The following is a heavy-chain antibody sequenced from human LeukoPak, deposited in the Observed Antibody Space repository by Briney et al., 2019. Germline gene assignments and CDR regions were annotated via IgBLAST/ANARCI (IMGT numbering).Heavy chain of an antibody. D-gene: IGHD1-26*01. CDR2: ISWNSGSI. CDR3: ARDKEKGSTSGSSFHL. J-gene: IGHJ3*01. Sequence: PGRSLRLSCAASGFTFDDYAMHWVRQAPGKGLEWVSGISWNSGSIGYADSVKGRFTISRDNAKNSLYLQMNSLRAEDTGVYYCARDKEKGSTSGSSFHLWGQGTMVTVSS. V-gene: IGHV3-9*01. CDR1: GFTFDDYA.